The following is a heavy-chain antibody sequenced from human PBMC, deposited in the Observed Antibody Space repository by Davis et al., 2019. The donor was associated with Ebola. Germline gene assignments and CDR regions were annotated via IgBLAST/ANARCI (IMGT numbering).Heavy chain of an antibody. J-gene: IGHJ2*01. D-gene: IGHD6-19*01. CDR1: GGSFSGYY. V-gene: IGHV4-34*01. Sequence: PGGSLRLSCAVYGGSFSGYYWSWIRQPPGKGLEWIGEINHSGSTNYNPSLKSRVTISVDTSKNQFSLKLSSVTAADTAVYYCARDCSSGGGAWYFDLWGRGTPVTVSS. CDR3: ARDCSSGGGAWYFDL. CDR2: INHSGST.